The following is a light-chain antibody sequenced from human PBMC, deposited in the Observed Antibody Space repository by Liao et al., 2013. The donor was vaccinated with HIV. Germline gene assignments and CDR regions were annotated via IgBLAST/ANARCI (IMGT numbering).Light chain of an antibody. J-gene: IGLJ1*01. CDR1: NLQRKS. CDR2: YDS. CDR3: QVWDSSSEQYV. Sequence: SYELTQPPSVSVAPGQTATITCGGDNLQRKSVHWYQQRPGQAPVVVIYYDSDRPSGIPERFSGSNPGSTATLTISRVEAGDEADYYCQVWDSSSEQYVFGTATKVTVL. V-gene: IGLV3-21*01.